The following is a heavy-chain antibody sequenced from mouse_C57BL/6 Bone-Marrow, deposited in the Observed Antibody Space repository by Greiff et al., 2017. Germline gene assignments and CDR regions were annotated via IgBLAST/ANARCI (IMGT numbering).Heavy chain of an antibody. V-gene: IGHV2-9-1*01. CDR1: GFSLTSYA. Sequence: VQLVESGPGLVAPSQSLSITCTVSGFSLTSYAISWVRQPPGKGLEWLGVIWTGGGTNYNTAHKSRLSSSKDNTKSKVFLKMNSLQTDDTARYYCARTYYYGSGYGFAYWVQGTRVTVSA. CDR3: ARTYYYGSGYGFAY. CDR2: IWTGGGT. J-gene: IGHJ3*01. D-gene: IGHD1-1*01.